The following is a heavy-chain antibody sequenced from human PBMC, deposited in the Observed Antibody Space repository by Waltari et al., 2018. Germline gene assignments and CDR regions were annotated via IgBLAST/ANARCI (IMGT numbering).Heavy chain of an antibody. CDR3: ARVRASKPDSGSYPRLSF. CDR2: INAGNGNK. D-gene: IGHD1-26*01. CDR1: GYTFTSYA. Sequence: QVQLVQSGAEVKKPGASVKVSCKASGYTFTSYAMHWVRQAPGQRLEWMGWINAGNGNKKYSQKFQGRVTITRETSASTAYMELSSLRSEDTAVYYCARVRASKPDSGSYPRLSFWGQGTLVTVSS. V-gene: IGHV1-3*01. J-gene: IGHJ4*02.